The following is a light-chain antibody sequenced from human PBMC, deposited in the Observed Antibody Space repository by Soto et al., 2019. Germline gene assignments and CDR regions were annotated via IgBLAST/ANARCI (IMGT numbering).Light chain of an antibody. CDR3: QQYGSSPQT. V-gene: IGKV3-15*01. CDR2: DAS. Sequence: EIVMTQSPVTLSVSPGERATLSCRASESVGSNLAWYQQKPGQPPRLLIYDASMRETGVPPRFSGSGSGTEFTLTISNLQSEDFAVYYCQQYGSSPQTFGQGTKV. CDR1: ESVGSN. J-gene: IGKJ1*01.